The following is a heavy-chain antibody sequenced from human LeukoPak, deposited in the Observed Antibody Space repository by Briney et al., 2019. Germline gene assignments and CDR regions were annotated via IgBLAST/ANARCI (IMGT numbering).Heavy chain of an antibody. J-gene: IGHJ4*02. D-gene: IGHD2-2*01. CDR2: ISGGST. Sequence: PGGSLRLSCAASGFTFSSYAMSWVRQAPGKGLEWVSAISGGSTYYADSVKGRFTISRDNSKNTLYLQMNSLRAEDTAVYYCAKEFVVVPAATLFDYWGQGTLVTVSS. CDR1: GFTFSSYA. CDR3: AKEFVVVPAATLFDY. V-gene: IGHV3-23*01.